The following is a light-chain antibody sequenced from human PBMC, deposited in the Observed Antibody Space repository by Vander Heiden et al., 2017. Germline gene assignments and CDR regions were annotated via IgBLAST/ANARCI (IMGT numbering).Light chain of an antibody. CDR2: DDS. V-gene: IGLV3-21*02. Sequence: SYVLTQPPSVSVAQGQTARITCGGDNIGSKSVHWYQQKSGQAPVLVVYDDSDRPSGIPERVSGFNSGNTATLTISRVEAGYEADYYCQVWDSISDHLVFGGGTKLSVL. CDR3: QVWDSISDHLV. CDR1: NIGSKS. J-gene: IGLJ2*01.